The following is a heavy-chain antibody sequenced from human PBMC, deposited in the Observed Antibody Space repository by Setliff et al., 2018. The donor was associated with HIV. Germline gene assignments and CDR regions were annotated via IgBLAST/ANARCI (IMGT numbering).Heavy chain of an antibody. D-gene: IGHD2-2*01. V-gene: IGHV4-31*03. J-gene: IGHJ4*02. CDR2: IYYSGNP. CDR3: ARGFDYAQRPPLYYFDY. Sequence: SGTLSLTCTVSGGSISSGYYYWSWIRQHPGKGLEWIGYIYYSGNPFYNPSLRSRVTISLDTSKNQFSLKLSSVTAADTAVYYCARGFDYAQRPPLYYFDYWGQGTLVTV. CDR1: GGSISSGYYY.